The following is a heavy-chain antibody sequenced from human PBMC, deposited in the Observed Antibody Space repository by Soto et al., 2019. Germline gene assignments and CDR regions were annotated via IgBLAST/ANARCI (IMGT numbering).Heavy chain of an antibody. Sequence: SGPTLVNPTQTLTPTCTFSGFSPSTSGVGVGWIRQPPGKALEWLALIYWDDDKRYSPSLKSRLTITKDTSKNQVVLTMTNMDPVDTATYYCAACIAVAGTGDYWGQGTLVTVSS. J-gene: IGHJ4*02. CDR1: GFSPSTSGVG. D-gene: IGHD6-19*01. V-gene: IGHV2-5*02. CDR2: IYWDDDK. CDR3: AACIAVAGTGDY.